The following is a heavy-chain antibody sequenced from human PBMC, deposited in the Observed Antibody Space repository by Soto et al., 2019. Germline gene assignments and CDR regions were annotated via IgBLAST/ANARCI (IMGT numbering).Heavy chain of an antibody. V-gene: IGHV1-2*02. CDR3: ARGSAAGATTDFDY. CDR2: INPNSGDT. J-gene: IGHJ4*02. Sequence: QVQLVQSGAEVKKPGASVKVSCKASGYTFTGYYMHWVRQAPGQGLEWMGWINPNSGDTNYAQKFQGRVTMTRDTSISTAYMELSRLRSDDTAVYYCARGSAAGATTDFDYWGQGTLVTVSS. D-gene: IGHD6-19*01. CDR1: GYTFTGYY.